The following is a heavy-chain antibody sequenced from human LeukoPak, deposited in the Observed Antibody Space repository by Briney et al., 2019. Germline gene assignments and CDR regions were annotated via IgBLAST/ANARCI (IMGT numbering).Heavy chain of an antibody. J-gene: IGHJ4*02. D-gene: IGHD3-22*01. CDR2: ISGSGGST. V-gene: IGHV3-23*01. Sequence: PGGSLRLSCAASGFTFSSYSMNWVRQAPGKGLEWVSAISGSGGSTYYADSVKGRFTISRDNSKNTLYLQMNSLRAEDTAVYYCAKDRARGSGYYNTFDYWGQGTLVTISS. CDR3: AKDRARGSGYYNTFDY. CDR1: GFTFSSYS.